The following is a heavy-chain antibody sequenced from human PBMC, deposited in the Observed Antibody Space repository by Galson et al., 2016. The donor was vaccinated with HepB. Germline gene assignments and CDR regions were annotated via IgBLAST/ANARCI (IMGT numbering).Heavy chain of an antibody. CDR3: ASVPSLGSNWYNYLDY. CDR2: LSASSQNI. D-gene: IGHD6-13*01. V-gene: IGHV3-48*01. CDR1: GFSFNNYA. J-gene: IGHJ4*02. Sequence: SLRLSCAASGFSFNNYAMNWVRQAPGRGLEWISYLSASSQNIDYADSVKGRFTVSRDNGKNSLYLQMNSLRAEDTAVYYCASVPSLGSNWYNYLDYWGQGARVTVSS.